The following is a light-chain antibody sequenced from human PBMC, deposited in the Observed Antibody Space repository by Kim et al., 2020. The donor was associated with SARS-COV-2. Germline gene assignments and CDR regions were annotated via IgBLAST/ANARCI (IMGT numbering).Light chain of an antibody. CDR3: QTWGTGIQV. CDR1: SGHSNYA. Sequence: QLVLTQSPSASASLGASVKLTCTLSSGHSNYAIAWHQQQPEKGPRYLMKLNSDGSHSKGDGIPDRFSGSSSGDERYLTISSLQSEDEADYYCQTWGTGIQVFGGGTQLTVL. CDR2: LNSDGSH. V-gene: IGLV4-69*02. J-gene: IGLJ3*02.